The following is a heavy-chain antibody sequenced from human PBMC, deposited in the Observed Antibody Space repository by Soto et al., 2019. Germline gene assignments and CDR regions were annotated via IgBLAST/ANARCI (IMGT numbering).Heavy chain of an antibody. D-gene: IGHD6-13*01. CDR2: INHSGST. V-gene: IGHV4-34*01. Sequence: PSETLSLTCAVYGGSFSGYYWSWIRQPPGKGLEWIGEINHSGSTNYNPSLKSRVTISVDTSKNQFSLKLSSVTAADTAVYYCARGSAAARHWIDPWGQGTLVTVAS. J-gene: IGHJ5*02. CDR1: GGSFSGYY. CDR3: ARGSAAARHWIDP.